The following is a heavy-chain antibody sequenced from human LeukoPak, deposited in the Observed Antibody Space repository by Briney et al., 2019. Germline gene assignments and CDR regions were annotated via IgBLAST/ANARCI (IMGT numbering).Heavy chain of an antibody. J-gene: IGHJ3*02. Sequence: GASVKVSCKASGYTFTSYGISWGRQAPGQGLEWMGWINGYNGNTNYAQKLQDRVTMTTDTSRSTAYMELRSLRSDDTAVYCCAVTYYSESSGYYNAFDIWGQGTMVTVSS. D-gene: IGHD3-22*01. V-gene: IGHV1-18*01. CDR3: AVTYYSESSGYYNAFDI. CDR2: INGYNGNT. CDR1: GYTFTSYG.